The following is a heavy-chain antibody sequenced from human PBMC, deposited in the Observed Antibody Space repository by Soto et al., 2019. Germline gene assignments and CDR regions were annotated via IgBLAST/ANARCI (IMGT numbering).Heavy chain of an antibody. J-gene: IGHJ4*02. D-gene: IGHD3-3*01. Sequence: ASVKVSCKASGYTFTSYGISWVRQAPGQGLEWMGWISAYNGNTNYAQKLQGRVTMTTDTSTSTAHMELRSLRSDDTAVYYCARVRITIFGVVMRPKLDYWGQGTLVTVSS. CDR1: GYTFTSYG. CDR2: ISAYNGNT. V-gene: IGHV1-18*01. CDR3: ARVRITIFGVVMRPKLDY.